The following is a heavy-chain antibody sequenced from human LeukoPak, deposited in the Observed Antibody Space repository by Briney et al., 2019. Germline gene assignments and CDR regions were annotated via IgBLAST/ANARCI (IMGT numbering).Heavy chain of an antibody. CDR2: IYYSGNT. Sequence: SETLSLTCTVSGVSTATSYWSWIRQPPGKGLEWIGYIYYSGNTNYNPSLKSRVTISVDTSKNQFTLKLSSVTAADTAVYYCARRSFYSNYCHFDYWGQGTLVTVSS. J-gene: IGHJ4*02. CDR3: ARRSFYSNYCHFDY. D-gene: IGHD4-11*01. V-gene: IGHV4-59*08. CDR1: GVSTATSY.